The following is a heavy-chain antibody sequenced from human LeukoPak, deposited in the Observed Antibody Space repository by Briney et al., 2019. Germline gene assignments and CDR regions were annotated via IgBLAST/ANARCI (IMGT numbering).Heavy chain of an antibody. J-gene: IGHJ4*02. CDR2: INPNSGGT. CDR3: ARGALRFRSITMIVVVSPLGY. D-gene: IGHD3-22*01. V-gene: IGHV1-2*02. CDR1: GYTFTGYY. Sequence: GASVKVSCKASGYTFTGYYMHWVRQAPGQGLEWMGWINPNSGGTNYAQKFQGRVTMTRDTSISTAYMELSRLRSDDTAVYYCARGALRFRSITMIVVVSPLGYWGQGTLVTVSS.